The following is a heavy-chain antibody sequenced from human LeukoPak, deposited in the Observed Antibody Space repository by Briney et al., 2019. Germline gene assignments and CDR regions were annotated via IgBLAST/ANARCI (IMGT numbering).Heavy chain of an antibody. CDR3: AREDIVVVPGAFDI. Sequence: KPSATLSLTCAVSGGSISSGGYSWSWIRQPPGKGLEWIGYIYHSGSTYYNPSLKSRVTISVDRSKNQFSLKLSSVTAADTAVYYCAREDIVVVPGAFDIWGQGTMVTVSS. J-gene: IGHJ3*02. CDR2: IYHSGST. CDR1: GGSISSGGYS. D-gene: IGHD2-2*01. V-gene: IGHV4-30-2*01.